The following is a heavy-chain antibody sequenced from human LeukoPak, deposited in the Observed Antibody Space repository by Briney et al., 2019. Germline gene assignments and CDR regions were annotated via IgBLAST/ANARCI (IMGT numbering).Heavy chain of an antibody. D-gene: IGHD2-2*01. CDR2: INPNSGGT. CDR3: AREGGQYCSSTSCYHIRDHFDY. V-gene: IGHV1-2*06. J-gene: IGHJ4*02. CDR1: GYTFTGYY. Sequence: ASVKVSCKASGYTFTGYYMHWVRQAPGQGLEWMGRINPNSGGTNYAQKFQGRVTMTRDTSISTAYMELSRLRSDDTAVYYRAREGGQYCSSTSCYHIRDHFDYWGQGTLVTVSS.